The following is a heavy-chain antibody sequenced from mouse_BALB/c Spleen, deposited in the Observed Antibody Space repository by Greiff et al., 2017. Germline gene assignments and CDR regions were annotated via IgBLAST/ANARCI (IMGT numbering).Heavy chain of an antibody. V-gene: IGHV1S34*01. Sequence: LVKTGASVKISCKASGYSFTGYYMHWVKQSHGKSLEWIGYISCYNGATSYNQKFKGKATFTVDTSSSTAYMQFNSLTSEDSAVYDCAREVTTVRGDYFDYWGQGTTLTVSS. D-gene: IGHD1-1*01. CDR3: AREVTTVRGDYFDY. CDR1: GYSFTGYY. CDR2: ISCYNGAT. J-gene: IGHJ2*01.